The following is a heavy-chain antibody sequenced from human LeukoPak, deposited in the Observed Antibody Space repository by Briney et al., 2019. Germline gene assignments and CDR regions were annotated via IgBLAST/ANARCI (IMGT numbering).Heavy chain of an antibody. CDR1: GFTFSSYW. CDR3: ARVRVDCSSISCYLYFDY. D-gene: IGHD2-2*01. CDR2: INSDGSST. J-gene: IGHJ4*02. V-gene: IGHV3-74*01. Sequence: PGGSLRLSCAASGFTFSSYWMHWVRQAPGKGLVWVSRINSDGSSTSYADSVKGRFTISRDNAKNTMYLQMNSLRAEDTAVYYCARVRVDCSSISCYLYFDYWGQGTLVTVSS.